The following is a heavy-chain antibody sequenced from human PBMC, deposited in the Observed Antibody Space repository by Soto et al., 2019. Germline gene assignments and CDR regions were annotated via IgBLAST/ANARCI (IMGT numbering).Heavy chain of an antibody. Sequence: QVQLVESGGGVVQPGGSLRLSCTTSGFTFNTYGMHWVRQAPGKGLEWVAIIWYDGSNKYYADSVKGRFTISRDNSKNTLXLQXXXXXAXXXXXXXXXXXXXXXXXXYSWXFNYGVXV. J-gene: IGHJ6*01. CDR3: XXXXXXXXXXYSWXFNYGVXV. CDR2: IWYDGSNK. CDR1: GFTFNTYG. V-gene: IGHV3-33*08. D-gene: IGHD2-15*01.